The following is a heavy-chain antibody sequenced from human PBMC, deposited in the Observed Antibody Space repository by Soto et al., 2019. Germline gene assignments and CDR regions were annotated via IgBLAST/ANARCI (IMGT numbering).Heavy chain of an antibody. Sequence: QVQLVESGGGVVQPGRSLRLSCAASGFTFSSYAMHWVRQAPGKGLEWVAVISYDGSNKYYADSVKGRFTISRDNSKNTLYLQMVRLRSEDPAVYYCARDRGTICGGDCYLGYFDFWGKGTLVSVAS. CDR1: GFTFSSYA. V-gene: IGHV3-30-3*01. J-gene: IGHJ4*02. D-gene: IGHD2-21*02. CDR2: ISYDGSNK. CDR3: ARDRGTICGGDCYLGYFDF.